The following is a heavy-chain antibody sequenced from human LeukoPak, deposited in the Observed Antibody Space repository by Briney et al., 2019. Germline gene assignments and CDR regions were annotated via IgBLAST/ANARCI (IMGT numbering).Heavy chain of an antibody. V-gene: IGHV4-4*07. CDR3: TTYRQQLAFDT. J-gene: IGHJ4*02. D-gene: IGHD6-13*01. CDR2: IYTDGST. CDR1: GASMSSYY. Sequence: SETLSLTCTVPGASMSSYYWSWIRQSAGKGLEWIGRIYTDGSTYYSPSLKRRVTMSVDTSTKQFSLKLNSVTAADTAVYYCTTYRQQLAFDTWGQGTLVTVSS.